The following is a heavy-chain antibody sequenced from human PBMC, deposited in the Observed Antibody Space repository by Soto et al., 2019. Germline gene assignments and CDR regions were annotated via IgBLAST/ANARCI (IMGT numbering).Heavy chain of an antibody. D-gene: IGHD6-13*01. CDR2: INSDGSST. CDR3: ARDKQQLIYYYGMDV. J-gene: IGHJ6*02. Sequence: EVQLVESGGGLVQPGGSLSLSGAASGFTFSSYWMHWVRQAPGKGLVWVSRINSDGSSTSYADSVKGRFTISRDNAKNTLYLQMNSLRAEDTAVYYCARDKQQLIYYYGMDVWGQGTTVTVSS. CDR1: GFTFSSYW. V-gene: IGHV3-74*01.